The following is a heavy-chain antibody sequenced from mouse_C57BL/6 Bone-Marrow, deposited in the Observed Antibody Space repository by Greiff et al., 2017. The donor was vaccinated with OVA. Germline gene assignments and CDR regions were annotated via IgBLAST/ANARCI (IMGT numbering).Heavy chain of an antibody. D-gene: IGHD2-4*01. V-gene: IGHV5-6*01. CDR2: ISSGGSYT. Sequence: VHLVESGGDLVNPVGSLKLSCAASGFTFSSYGMSWVRQTPDKRLEWVATISSGGSYTYYPDSVKGRFTISRDNAKNTLYLQMSSLKSEDTAMYYCARGGYDYDGYWGQGTTLTVSS. J-gene: IGHJ2*01. CDR3: ARGGYDYDGY. CDR1: GFTFSSYG.